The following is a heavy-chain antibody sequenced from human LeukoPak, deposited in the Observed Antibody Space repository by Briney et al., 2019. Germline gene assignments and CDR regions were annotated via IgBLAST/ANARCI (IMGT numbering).Heavy chain of an antibody. D-gene: IGHD6-19*01. CDR1: GGSISSYY. V-gene: IGHV4-59*12. CDR2: IYYSGST. J-gene: IGHJ6*02. CDR3: ARDQRAVAGLYYYYGMDV. Sequence: KPSETLSLTCTVSGGSISSYYWSWIRQPPGKGLEWIGYIYYSGSTNYNPSLKSRVTISVDKSKNQFSLKLSSVTAADTAVYYCARDQRAVAGLYYYYGMDVWGQGTTVTVSS.